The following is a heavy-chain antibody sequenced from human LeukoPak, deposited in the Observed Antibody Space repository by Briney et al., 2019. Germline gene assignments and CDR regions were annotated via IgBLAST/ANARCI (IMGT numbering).Heavy chain of an antibody. V-gene: IGHV4-4*09. CDR2: IAPSGGA. CDR3: ARHVATTVTRGYSCHPMDV. D-gene: IGHD4-17*01. Sequence: SETLSLTCTASGASISTYYWSWIRQPPGEGLEWIAYIAPSGGAVYNPSLNSRLIVSVDTSKNQFSLKLNSVPAADTAVYYCARHVATTVTRGYSCHPMDVWGKGTTVSVSS. J-gene: IGHJ6*03. CDR1: GASISTYY.